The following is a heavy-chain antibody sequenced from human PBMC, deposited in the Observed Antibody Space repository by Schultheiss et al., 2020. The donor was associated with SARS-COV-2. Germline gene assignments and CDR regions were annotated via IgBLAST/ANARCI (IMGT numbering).Heavy chain of an antibody. V-gene: IGHV4-38-2*01. D-gene: IGHD3-16*02. J-gene: IGHJ4*02. Sequence: SETLSLTCAVSGYSISSGYYWGWIRQPPGKGLEWIGYIYYSGSTNYNPSLKSRVTISVDTSKNQFSLKLSSVTAADTAVYYCASRRLRLGELSLYGNDYWGQGTLVTVSS. CDR3: ASRRLRLGELSLYGNDY. CDR2: IYYSGST. CDR1: GYSISSGYY.